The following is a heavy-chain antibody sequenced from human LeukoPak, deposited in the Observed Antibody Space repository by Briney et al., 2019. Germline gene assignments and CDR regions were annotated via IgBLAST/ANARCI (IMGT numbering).Heavy chain of an antibody. D-gene: IGHD4-17*01. CDR3: ARDRSVTVTTSGWFDP. V-gene: IGHV4-38-2*02. Sequence: KTSETLSLTCTVSGYSISSGYYWGWIRQPPGKGLEWIGSIYHSGSTYYNPSLKSRVTISVDTSKNQFSLKLSSVTAADTAVYYCARDRSVTVTTSGWFDPWGQGTLVTVSS. CDR2: IYHSGST. CDR1: GYSISSGYY. J-gene: IGHJ5*02.